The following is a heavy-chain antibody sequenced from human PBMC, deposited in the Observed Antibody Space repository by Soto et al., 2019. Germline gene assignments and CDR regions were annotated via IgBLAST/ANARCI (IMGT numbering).Heavy chain of an antibody. V-gene: IGHV4-59*01. Sequence: SETLSLTCTVSGGSISSYFWSWIRQPPGKGLEWIGYIYYTGSTNYNPSLKSRVTISVDTSKNQFSLQLSSVTAADTAVYYCANFNWYFXLWGRGTLVTVS. CDR2: IYYTGST. J-gene: IGHJ2*01. CDR1: GGSISSYF. CDR3: ANFNWYFXL.